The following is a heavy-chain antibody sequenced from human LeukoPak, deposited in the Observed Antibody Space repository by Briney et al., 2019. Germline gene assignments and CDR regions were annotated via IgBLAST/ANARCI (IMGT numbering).Heavy chain of an antibody. J-gene: IGHJ5*02. Sequence: PSETLSLTRTVSGASISSYYWSWIRQPPGKGLEWIGNIHYSGSTNSNPSLKSRVTISIDTSKNQFSLKLNSVTAADTAVYYCARYASARFDPWGQGTLVTVSS. V-gene: IGHV4-59*01. CDR2: IHYSGST. CDR3: ARYASARFDP. D-gene: IGHD3-10*01. CDR1: GASISSYY.